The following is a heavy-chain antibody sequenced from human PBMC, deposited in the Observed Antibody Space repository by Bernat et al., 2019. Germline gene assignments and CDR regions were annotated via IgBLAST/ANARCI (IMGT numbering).Heavy chain of an antibody. D-gene: IGHD3-22*01. J-gene: IGHJ3*01. CDR2: IYYSGST. CDR3: ARPWNYYDSSGFQKGYVAFDF. V-gene: IGHV4-39*01. Sequence: QLQLQESGPGLVKPSETLSLTCTVSGGSISSSSYYWGWIRQPPGKGLEWIGSIYYSGSTYYNPSLKSRVTISVDTSKNQFSLKLSSVTAADTAVYYCARPWNYYDSSGFQKGYVAFDFWGQGKIVTVSS. CDR1: GGSISSSSYY.